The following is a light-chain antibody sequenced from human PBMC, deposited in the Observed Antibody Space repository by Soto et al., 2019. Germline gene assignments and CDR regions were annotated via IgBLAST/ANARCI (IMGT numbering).Light chain of an antibody. CDR1: QSVSSSY. CDR2: GAS. J-gene: IGKJ2*01. CDR3: QQNSSSPYT. Sequence: EIVLTQSPGTLSLSPGERATLSCRASQSVSSSYLAWYQQKPGQALRLLIYGASSRATGIPGRFSGSVSGTDFTLTISRLEPEDFAVYSCQQNSSSPYTFGQGTKLEI. V-gene: IGKV3-20*01.